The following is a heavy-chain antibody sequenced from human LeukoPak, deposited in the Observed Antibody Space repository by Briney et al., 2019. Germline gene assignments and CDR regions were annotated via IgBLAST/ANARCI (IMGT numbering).Heavy chain of an antibody. CDR3: AKLVNYYDFWSGLDY. CDR2: ISGSGGST. J-gene: IGHJ4*02. V-gene: IGHV3-23*01. Sequence: GGSLRLSCAAPGFTSSSYAMSWVRQAPGKGLEWVSAISGSGGSTYYADSVKGRFTISRDNSKNTLYLQMNSLRAEDTAVYYCAKLVNYYDFWSGLDYWGQGTLVTVSS. D-gene: IGHD3-3*01. CDR1: GFTSSSYA.